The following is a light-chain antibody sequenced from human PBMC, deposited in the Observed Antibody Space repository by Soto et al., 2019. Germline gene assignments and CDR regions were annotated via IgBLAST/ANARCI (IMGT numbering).Light chain of an antibody. CDR1: QYINTR. CDR3: QQRNRWPPVT. J-gene: IGKJ4*01. Sequence: EIVLTQSPATLSSLPRDRVTLSCRASQYINTRLAWYQHRPGQAPRLLIYQTSLRATGVPTRFSGSGSGTDFTLTISSLEPEDFAVYYCQQRNRWPPVTFGGGTKVDIK. V-gene: IGKV3-11*01. CDR2: QTS.